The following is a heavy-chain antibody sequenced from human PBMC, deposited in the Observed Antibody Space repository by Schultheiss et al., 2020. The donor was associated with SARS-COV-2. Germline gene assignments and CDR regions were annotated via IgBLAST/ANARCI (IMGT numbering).Heavy chain of an antibody. Sequence: SETLSLTCTVSGGSISSYYWSWIRQPAGKGLEWIGRIYTSGSTNYNPSLKSRVTMSVDTSKNQFSLKLSSVTAADTALYYCARAIGVVVPAATRGYYYYYMDVWGKGTTVTVSS. CDR2: IYTSGST. CDR1: GGSISSYY. D-gene: IGHD2-2*01. CDR3: ARAIGVVVPAATRGYYYYYMDV. V-gene: IGHV4-4*07. J-gene: IGHJ6*03.